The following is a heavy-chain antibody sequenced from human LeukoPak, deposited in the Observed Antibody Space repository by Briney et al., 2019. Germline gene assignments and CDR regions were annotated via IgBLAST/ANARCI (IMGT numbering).Heavy chain of an antibody. CDR2: IYPGDSDT. J-gene: IGHJ4*02. Sequence: GESLKISCKGSGYSSYWIGWVRQMPGKGLEWMGIIYPGDSDTRYSPSFQGQVTISADKSISTAYLQWSSLKASDTAMYYCARHQCSGGSCYSLQDYWGQGTLVTVSS. CDR3: ARHQCSGGSCYSLQDY. V-gene: IGHV5-51*01. CDR1: GYSSYW. D-gene: IGHD2-15*01.